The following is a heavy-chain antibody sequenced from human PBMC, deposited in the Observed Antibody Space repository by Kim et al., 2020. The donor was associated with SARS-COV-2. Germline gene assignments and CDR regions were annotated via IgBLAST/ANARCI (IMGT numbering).Heavy chain of an antibody. CDR1: GFTFSSYG. CDR2: IWYDGSNK. V-gene: IGHV3-33*01. CDR3: ARDLFQDYSNPHYYYGMDV. Sequence: GGSLRLSCAASGFTFSSYGMHWVRQAPGKGLEWVAVIWYDGSNKYYADSVKGRFTISRDNSKNTLYLQMNSLRAEDTAVYYCARDLFQDYSNPHYYYGMDVWGQGTTVTVSS. J-gene: IGHJ6*02. D-gene: IGHD4-4*01.